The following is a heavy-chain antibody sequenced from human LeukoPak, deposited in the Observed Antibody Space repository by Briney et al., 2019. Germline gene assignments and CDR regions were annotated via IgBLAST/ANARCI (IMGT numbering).Heavy chain of an antibody. CDR1: GFTFSSYA. Sequence: GGSLRLSCAASGFTFSSYAMSWVRQAPGKGLEWVSAISGSGGSTYYADSVKGRFTISRDNSKNTLYLQMNSLRAEGTAVYYCAKVAVAGTYYYYGMDVWGQGTTVTVSS. J-gene: IGHJ6*02. CDR3: AKVAVAGTYYYYGMDV. D-gene: IGHD6-19*01. V-gene: IGHV3-23*01. CDR2: ISGSGGST.